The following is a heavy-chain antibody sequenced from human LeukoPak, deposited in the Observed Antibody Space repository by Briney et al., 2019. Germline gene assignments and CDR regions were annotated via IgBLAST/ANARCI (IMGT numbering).Heavy chain of an antibody. CDR1: GGTFSSYA. V-gene: IGHV1-69*04. CDR2: IIPIFGIA. D-gene: IGHD1-26*01. Sequence: GSSVKVSCKASGGTFSSYAISWVRQAPGQGLEWMGRIIPIFGIANYAQKFQGRVTITADKSTSTAYMELSSLRSEDTAVYYCAREDAVLGPVTWGQGTWVTVSS. J-gene: IGHJ5*02. CDR3: AREDAVLGPVT.